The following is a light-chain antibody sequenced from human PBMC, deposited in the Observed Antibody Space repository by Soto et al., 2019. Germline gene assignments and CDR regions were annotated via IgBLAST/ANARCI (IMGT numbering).Light chain of an antibody. CDR3: QQSYSTPPT. J-gene: IGKJ2*01. CDR2: AAS. CDR1: QSISSY. Sequence: DIQMTQSPSSLSASVGDRVTITCRASQSISSYLHWYQQKPGKAPKLLIYAASSLQSGVPSRFSGSGSGTDFTLTISSLQPEDFATYYCQQSYSTPPTFGQGNKLEIK. V-gene: IGKV1-39*01.